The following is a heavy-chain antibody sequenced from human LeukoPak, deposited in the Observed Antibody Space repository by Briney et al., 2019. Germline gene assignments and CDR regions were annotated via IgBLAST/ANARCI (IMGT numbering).Heavy chain of an antibody. D-gene: IGHD6-19*01. CDR3: AAHSSGWYGFGY. CDR2: IYTSGST. CDR1: GGSISSGSYY. J-gene: IGHJ4*02. Sequence: SETLSLTCTVSGGSISSGSYYWSWIRQPAGRGLEWIGRIYTSGSTNYNPSLKSRVTISVDTSKNQFSLKLSSVTAADTAVYYCAAHSSGWYGFGYWGQGTLVTVSS. V-gene: IGHV4-61*02.